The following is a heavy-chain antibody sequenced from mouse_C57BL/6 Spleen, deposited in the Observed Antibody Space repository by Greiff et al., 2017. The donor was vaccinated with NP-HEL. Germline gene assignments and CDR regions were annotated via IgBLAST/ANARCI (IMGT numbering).Heavy chain of an antibody. CDR3: ASDDYGSAMDY. V-gene: IGHV1-42*01. CDR2: INPSTGGT. Sequence: VQLQQSGPELVKPGASVKISCKASGYSFTGYYMNWVKQSPEKSLEWIGEINPSTGGTTYNQKFKAKATLTVDKSSSTAYMQLKSLTSEDSAVYYCASDDYGSAMDYWGQGTSVTVSS. CDR1: GYSFTGYY. D-gene: IGHD1-1*01. J-gene: IGHJ4*01.